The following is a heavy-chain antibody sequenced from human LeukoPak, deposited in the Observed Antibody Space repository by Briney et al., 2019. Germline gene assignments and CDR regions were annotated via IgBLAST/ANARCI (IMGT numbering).Heavy chain of an antibody. Sequence: SETLSLTCTVSSDSISSSYWSWIRQPPGKGLEWIGYIYYSGSTNYNPSLKSRVAISVDTSKNQFSLKLSSVTAADTAVYYCARARRGFDYWGQGTLVTVSS. V-gene: IGHV4-59*08. J-gene: IGHJ4*02. CDR3: ARARRGFDY. CDR2: IYYSGST. CDR1: SDSISSSY. D-gene: IGHD3-10*01.